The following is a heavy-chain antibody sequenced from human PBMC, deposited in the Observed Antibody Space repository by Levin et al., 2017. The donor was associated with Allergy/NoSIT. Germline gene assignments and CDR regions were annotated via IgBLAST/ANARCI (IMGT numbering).Heavy chain of an antibody. CDR2: ITKSGENT. V-gene: IGHV3-23*01. Sequence: PGESLKISCAASGFTFSNSAMSWVRQAPGKGLEWVSTITKSGENTYYIDSVKGRFTISRDNSKNTLYFQMNSLRAEDTAVYYCAKTGQVVSTYNWFDSWGQGTLVTVSS. CDR1: GFTFSNSA. J-gene: IGHJ5*01. D-gene: IGHD6-13*01. CDR3: AKTGQVVSTYNWFDS.